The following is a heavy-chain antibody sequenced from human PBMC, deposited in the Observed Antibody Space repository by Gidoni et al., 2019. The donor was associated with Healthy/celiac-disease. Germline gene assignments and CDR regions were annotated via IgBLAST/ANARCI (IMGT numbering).Heavy chain of an antibody. V-gene: IGHV3-30*03. D-gene: IGHD5-18*01. J-gene: IGHJ4*02. CDR2: ISYDGSNK. CDR1: GFTFSSYG. CDR3: ASSRYTEQLSE. Sequence: QVQLVESGGGVVQPGRSLRLSCAASGFTFSSYGMHWVRQAPGKGLEWVAVISYDGSNKYYADSVKGRFTISRDNSKNTLYLQMNSLRAEDTAVYYCASSRYTEQLSEWGQGTLVTVSS.